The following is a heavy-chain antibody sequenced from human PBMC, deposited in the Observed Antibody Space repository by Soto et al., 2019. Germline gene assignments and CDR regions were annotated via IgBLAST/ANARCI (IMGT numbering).Heavy chain of an antibody. CDR1: GFSFNIFA. CDR2: ISGGGGST. CDR3: AKDPTSYDSSAQFDA. D-gene: IGHD3-22*01. V-gene: IGHV3-23*01. J-gene: IGHJ5*02. Sequence: GGSLRLSCAASGFSFNIFAMNWVRQAPGQGLEWVSGISGGGGSTYYADSVKGRFTISRDNSNNTLYLQMNSLRAEDTAVYYCAKDPTSYDSSAQFDAWGQGTLVTVSS.